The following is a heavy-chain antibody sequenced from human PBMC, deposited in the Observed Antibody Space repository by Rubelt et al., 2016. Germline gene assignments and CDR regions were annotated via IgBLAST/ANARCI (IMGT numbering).Heavy chain of an antibody. CDR1: SYG. Sequence: SYGMHWVRQAPGKGLEWVAVIWYDGSNKYYADSVKGRFTISRDSSKNTLYLQMNSLRAEDTAVYYCARGDYYDSSGSRGVFDYWGQGTLVTVSS. CDR3: ARGDYYDSSGSRGVFDY. J-gene: IGHJ4*02. D-gene: IGHD3-22*01. V-gene: IGHV3-33*01. CDR2: IWYDGSNK.